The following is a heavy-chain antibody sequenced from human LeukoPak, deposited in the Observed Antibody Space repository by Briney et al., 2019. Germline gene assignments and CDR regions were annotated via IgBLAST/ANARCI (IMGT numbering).Heavy chain of an antibody. D-gene: IGHD6-13*01. Sequence: GGSLRLSCAASVFRFNTYWMHLLRQAPGEGLFWFSLISSDGSKALYADSVQGRFTISRDNAKNTVYLQMSSLSAEDPATYYCLRREAGGRHSWFYFDYWGQGTPVRVSS. CDR2: ISSDGSKA. CDR3: LRREAGGRHSWFYFDY. J-gene: IGHJ4*02. CDR1: VFRFNTYW. V-gene: IGHV3-74*01.